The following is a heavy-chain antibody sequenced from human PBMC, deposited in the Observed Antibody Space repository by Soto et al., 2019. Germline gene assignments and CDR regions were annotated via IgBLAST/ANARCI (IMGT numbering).Heavy chain of an antibody. J-gene: IGHJ4*02. CDR3: ARDHPLGAGGENFDY. CDR1: GYTFTSYG. V-gene: IGHV1-18*01. D-gene: IGHD2-15*01. CDR2: ISAYNGNT. Sequence: ASVKVSCKASGYTFTSYGISWVRQAPGQGLEWMGWISAYNGNTNYAQKLQGRVTMTTDTSTSTAYMELRSLRSDDTAVYYCARDHPLGAGGENFDYWGQGTLVTVPQ.